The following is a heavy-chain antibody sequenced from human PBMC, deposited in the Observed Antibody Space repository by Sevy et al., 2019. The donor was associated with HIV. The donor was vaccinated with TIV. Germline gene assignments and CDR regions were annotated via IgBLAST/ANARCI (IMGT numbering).Heavy chain of an antibody. V-gene: IGHV4-34*01. D-gene: IGHD2-2*01. CDR1: GGSFSGYY. CDR2: INHSGST. CDR3: ARHCSSNSCSHAFDI. J-gene: IGHJ3*02. Sequence: SETLSLTCAVYGGSFSGYYWSWIRQPPGKGLEWIGEINHSGSTNCNPSLKSRVTISGDTSKNQFSLKLSSVTAADTAVYYCARHCSSNSCSHAFDIWGQGTMVTVSS.